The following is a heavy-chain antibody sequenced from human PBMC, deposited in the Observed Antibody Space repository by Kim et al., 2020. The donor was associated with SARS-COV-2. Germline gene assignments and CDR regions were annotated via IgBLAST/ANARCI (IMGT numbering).Heavy chain of an antibody. CDR3: AKDHRYYDFWSGYLNPAYYYYYYLDV. CDR1: GFTFSSYG. J-gene: IGHJ6*03. CDR2: ISYDGSNK. D-gene: IGHD3-3*01. Sequence: GGSLRLSCAASGFTFSSYGMHWVRQAPGKGLEWVAVISYDGSNKYYADSVKGRFTISRDNSKNTLYLQMNSLRAEDTAVYYCAKDHRYYDFWSGYLNPAYYYYYYLDVWGQGTPVTVSS. V-gene: IGHV3-30*18.